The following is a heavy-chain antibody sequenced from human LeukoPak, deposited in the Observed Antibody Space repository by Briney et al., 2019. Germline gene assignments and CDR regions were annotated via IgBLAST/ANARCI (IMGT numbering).Heavy chain of an antibody. CDR1: GGSISSYY. V-gene: IGHV4-59*01. J-gene: IGHJ4*02. CDR2: IYYSGST. CDR3: ASSPSLYDSSGYYDY. Sequence: SETLSLTCTVSGGSISSYYRSWIRQPPGKGLEWIGYIYYSGSTNYNPSLKSRVTISVDTSKNQFSLKLSSVTAADTAVYYCASSPSLYDSSGYYDYWGQGTLVTVSS. D-gene: IGHD3-22*01.